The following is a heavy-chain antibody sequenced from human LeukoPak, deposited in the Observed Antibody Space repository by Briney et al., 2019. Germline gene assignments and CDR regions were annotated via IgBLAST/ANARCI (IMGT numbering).Heavy chain of an antibody. CDR1: GGSISSGYDY. J-gene: IGHJ5*02. D-gene: IGHD3-22*01. CDR2: MYYSVST. CDR3: ARPYYYDSRIDP. V-gene: IGHV4-30-4*01. Sequence: PSETRSLTCTVPGGSISSGYDYWGWIRQPPGKGLEWIAYMYYSVSTYYNPSLKSRVTMSADTSKTQRSRKLSAVTSVDSAVYYCARPYYYDSRIDPWGQGILVTVSS.